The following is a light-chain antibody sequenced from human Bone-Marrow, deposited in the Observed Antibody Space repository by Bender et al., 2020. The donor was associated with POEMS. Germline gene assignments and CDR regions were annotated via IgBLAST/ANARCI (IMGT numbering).Light chain of an antibody. CDR2: DVN. V-gene: IGLV2-14*01. J-gene: IGLJ1*01. CDR1: SSDVGAYKY. Sequence: QSALTQPASVSGSPGQSITISCTGTSSDVGAYKYVSWYQQHPGRAPKLIIYDVNKRPSGVPNRFSGSTSGNTASLTISGLQAEDEADYYCSSYTDNNPYLFGSGTKVTVL. CDR3: SSYTDNNPYL.